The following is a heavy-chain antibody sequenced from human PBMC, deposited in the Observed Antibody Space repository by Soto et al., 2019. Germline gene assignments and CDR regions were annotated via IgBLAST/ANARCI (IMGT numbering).Heavy chain of an antibody. J-gene: IGHJ4*02. Sequence: EVQLLESGGGLVQPGGSLRLSCAASGFTFSSYAMSWVRQAPGKGLEWVSAISGSGGSTYYAASVKGRFTISRDNSKNTLYLQMNSLRAEDTAVYYCAITYSSSWYSVDYWGQGTLVTVSS. V-gene: IGHV3-23*01. CDR3: AITYSSSWYSVDY. D-gene: IGHD6-13*01. CDR1: GFTFSSYA. CDR2: ISGSGGST.